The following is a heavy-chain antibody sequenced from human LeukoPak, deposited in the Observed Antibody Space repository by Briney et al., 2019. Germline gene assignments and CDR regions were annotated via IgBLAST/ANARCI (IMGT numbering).Heavy chain of an antibody. D-gene: IGHD3-22*01. CDR2: ISSSGSSI. CDR1: GFTFSSYE. J-gene: IGHJ3*02. V-gene: IGHV3-48*03. Sequence: GGSLRLSCAASGFTFSSYEMNWVRQAPGKGLEWVSYISSSGSSIDYADSVKGRFTISRDNAKNSLYLQMSSLRAEDTAVYYCARAFLYYFDSSGYYRAFDIWGQGTTVTVSS. CDR3: ARAFLYYFDSSGYYRAFDI.